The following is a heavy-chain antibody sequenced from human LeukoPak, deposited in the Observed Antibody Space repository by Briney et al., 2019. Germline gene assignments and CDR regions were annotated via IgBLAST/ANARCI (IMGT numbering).Heavy chain of an antibody. D-gene: IGHD3-22*01. CDR1: GGSISSYS. CDR3: ARWTYYYDSSGYSYWDFDH. Sequence: SETLSLTCTVSGGSISSYSWSWIRQPPGKGLEWIGYTYYSGSTNYNPSLKSRVTISVDTSKNQFSLRLSSVTAADTAVYYCARWTYYYDSSGYSYWDFDHWGQGTLVTVSS. CDR2: TYYSGST. V-gene: IGHV4-59*01. J-gene: IGHJ4*02.